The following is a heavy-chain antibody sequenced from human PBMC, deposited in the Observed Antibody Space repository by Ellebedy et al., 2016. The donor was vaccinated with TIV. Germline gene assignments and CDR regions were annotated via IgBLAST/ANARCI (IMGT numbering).Heavy chain of an antibody. Sequence: PGGSLRLSCAASGFTFSDYYMTWIRQAPGKGLEWVSYISSSSNYTNYADSVKGRFTISRDNAKNSLYLQMNSLRAEDTAVYYCARSMIRGAKGTNWFDPWGQGTLVTVSS. CDR3: ARSMIRGAKGTNWFDP. CDR1: GFTFSDYY. CDR2: ISSSSNYT. J-gene: IGHJ5*02. V-gene: IGHV3-11*06. D-gene: IGHD3-10*01.